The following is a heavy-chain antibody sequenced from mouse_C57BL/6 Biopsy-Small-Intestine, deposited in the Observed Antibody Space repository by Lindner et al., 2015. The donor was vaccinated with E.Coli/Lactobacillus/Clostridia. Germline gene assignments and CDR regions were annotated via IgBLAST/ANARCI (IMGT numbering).Heavy chain of an antibody. CDR3: AREGAWDLYYFDY. Sequence: VQLQESGAELVKPGASVKISCKASGYAFSSYWMNWVKQRPGKGLEWIGQIYPGDGDTNYNGRFKGKATLTADKSSSTAYTQLSSLTSEDSAVYFCAREGAWDLYYFDYWGQGTTLTVSS. D-gene: IGHD4-1*01. J-gene: IGHJ2*01. CDR2: IYPGDGDT. CDR1: GYAFSSYW. V-gene: IGHV1-80*01.